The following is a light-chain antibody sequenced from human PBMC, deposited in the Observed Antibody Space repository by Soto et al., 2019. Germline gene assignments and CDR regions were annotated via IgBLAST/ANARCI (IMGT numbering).Light chain of an antibody. CDR1: QPIGTS. CDR2: AAT. Sequence: DIQMTQSPSSLSAFVGDSVTVTCRASQPIGTSLHWYQQSAGTAPKVLISAATKLQSGVPSRFSGRGSGTDFTLTISNLQPEDSATYFCQQGYNTFWTFGRGTKVDIK. J-gene: IGKJ1*01. CDR3: QQGYNTFWT. V-gene: IGKV1-39*01.